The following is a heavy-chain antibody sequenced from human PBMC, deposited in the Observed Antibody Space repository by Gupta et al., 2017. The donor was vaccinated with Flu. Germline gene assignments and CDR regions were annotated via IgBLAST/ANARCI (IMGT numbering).Heavy chain of an antibody. V-gene: IGHV4-34*01. CDR2: INHSGST. Sequence: QVQLQQWGAGLLKPSETLSLTCAVYGGSFSGYYWSWIRQPPGKGLEWIGEINHSGSTNYNPSLKSRVTISVDTSKNQFSLKLSSVTAADTAVYYCAGRSGYSSLDYWGQGTLVTVSS. D-gene: IGHD3-22*01. J-gene: IGHJ4*02. CDR1: GGSFSGYY. CDR3: AGRSGYSSLDY.